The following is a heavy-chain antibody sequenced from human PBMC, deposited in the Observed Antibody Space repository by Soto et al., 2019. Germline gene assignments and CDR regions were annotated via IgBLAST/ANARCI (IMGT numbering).Heavy chain of an antibody. V-gene: IGHV3-30*04. Sequence: QVQLVESGGGVVQPGRSLRLSCAASRFTFSRYAMHWVRQAPGKGLEWVAVISYDGRQKHYVDSVKGRFTLSRDESDNTLYLPMSSLRPEDTAVYYCAKDGYFDTYYFDHWGQGTLVTVYS. J-gene: IGHJ4*02. CDR1: RFTFSRYA. CDR2: ISYDGRQK. CDR3: AKDGYFDTYYFDH. D-gene: IGHD3-22*01.